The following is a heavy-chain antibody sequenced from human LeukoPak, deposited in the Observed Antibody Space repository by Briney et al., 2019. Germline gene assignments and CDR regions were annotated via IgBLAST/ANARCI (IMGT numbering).Heavy chain of an antibody. J-gene: IGHJ6*02. CDR1: GFAFSFFA. V-gene: IGHV3-66*01. CDR2: IYSGGST. D-gene: IGHD3-16*01. CDR3: AGNVYYYYGMDV. Sequence: GGSLRLSCEASGFAFSFFAMSWVRQAPGKGLEWVSVIYSGGSTYYADSVKGRFTISRDNSKNTLYLQMNSLRAEDTAVYYCAGNVYYYYGMDVWGQGTTVTVSS.